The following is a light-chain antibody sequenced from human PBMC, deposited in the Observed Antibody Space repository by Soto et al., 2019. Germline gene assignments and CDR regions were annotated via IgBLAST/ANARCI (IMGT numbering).Light chain of an antibody. J-gene: IGKJ1*01. CDR3: QQYGGSILT. Sequence: IGLTQWACTLSLSPGESGTLACRASQRVXSGYLAWYQQKPGQAPCLLXDSASSRATGIPDRFSGSGSATDFTLTISRMEPEELAVYYCQQYGGSILTFGQGTKVDIK. CDR2: SAS. CDR1: QRVXSGY. V-gene: IGKV3-20*01.